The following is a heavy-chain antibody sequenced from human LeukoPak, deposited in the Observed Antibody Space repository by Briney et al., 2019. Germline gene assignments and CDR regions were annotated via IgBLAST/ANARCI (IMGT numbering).Heavy chain of an antibody. J-gene: IGHJ4*02. V-gene: IGHV1-2*02. Sequence: ASVKVSCKASGGTFSSYAISWVRQAPGQGLEWMGWINPNSGGTNYAQKFQGRVTMTRDTSISTAYMELSRLRSDDTAVYYCARDLDIVVVPAYWGQGTLVTVSS. D-gene: IGHD2-2*03. CDR2: INPNSGGT. CDR3: ARDLDIVVVPAY. CDR1: GGTFSSYA.